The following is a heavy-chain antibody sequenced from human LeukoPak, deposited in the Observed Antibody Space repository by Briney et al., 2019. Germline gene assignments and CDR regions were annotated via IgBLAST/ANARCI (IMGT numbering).Heavy chain of an antibody. CDR1: GYTFTGYY. CDR2: INPNSGGT. CDR3: ARVKDGYNYGFDY. D-gene: IGHD5-24*01. J-gene: IGHJ4*02. Sequence: ASVKVSCKASGYTFTGYYMHWVRQAPGQGLEWMGWINPNSGGTNYAQKFQGRVTMTRDTSISTAYMELSRLRSDDTAVYYCARVKDGYNYGFDYWGQGTLVTVSS. V-gene: IGHV1-2*02.